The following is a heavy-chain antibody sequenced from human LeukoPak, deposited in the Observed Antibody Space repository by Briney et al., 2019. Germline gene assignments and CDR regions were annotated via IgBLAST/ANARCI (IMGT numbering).Heavy chain of an antibody. Sequence: ASVKVSCEASGYTFTSYYMHWVRQAPGQGLEWMGIINPSGGSTSYAQKFQGRVTMTRDTSTSTVYMELSSLRSEDTAVYYCTRKEGYCSSTSCDGDYWGQGTLVTVSS. CDR2: INPSGGST. J-gene: IGHJ4*02. V-gene: IGHV1-46*01. D-gene: IGHD2-2*01. CDR3: TRKEGYCSSTSCDGDY. CDR1: GYTFTSYY.